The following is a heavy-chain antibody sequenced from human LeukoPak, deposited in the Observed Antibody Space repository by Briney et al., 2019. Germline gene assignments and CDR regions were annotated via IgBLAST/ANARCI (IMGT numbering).Heavy chain of an antibody. Sequence: RGSLRLSCTVSGFTVSSNSMSWVRQAPGKGLEWVSFIYSDNTHYSDSVKGRFTISRDNSKNTLYLQMNSLRAEYTAVYQCSRGGKVVPAAILPGYYNYSMDVWGKGPTVTVSS. D-gene: IGHD2-2*01. CDR2: IYSDNT. J-gene: IGHJ6*03. CDR1: GFTVSSNS. CDR3: SRGGKVVPAAILPGYYNYSMDV. V-gene: IGHV3-53*01.